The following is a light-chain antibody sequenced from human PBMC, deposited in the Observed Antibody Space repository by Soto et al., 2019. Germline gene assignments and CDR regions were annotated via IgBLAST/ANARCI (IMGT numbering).Light chain of an antibody. J-gene: IGKJ2*01. V-gene: IGKV3-20*01. CDR2: LAS. CDR1: QSVSGSY. Sequence: ENVLKQSPGTLSLSPGERATLSCRASQSVSGSYLAWYQQKPGQAPRLLIYLASTRANGIPDRFSGSASGTHFTLSISRLEPEDSAVYYCHQYGDAPQTFGQGTKLEI. CDR3: HQYGDAPQT.